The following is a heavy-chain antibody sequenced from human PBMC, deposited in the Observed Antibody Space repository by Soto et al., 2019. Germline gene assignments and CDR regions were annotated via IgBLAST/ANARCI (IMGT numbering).Heavy chain of an antibody. Sequence: QVQLQESGPGLVKPSDTLSLTCAVSGYSISSSNWWGWIRQPPGKGLEWIGYIYYRGTTYYNPSLRSRVTLSVGTAKDQFSLKLSSLAAVDSAVYYFARSEIQGPIDYWAQGTRVTVSS. CDR3: ARSEIQGPIDY. V-gene: IGHV4-28*01. CDR1: GYSISSSNW. J-gene: IGHJ4*02. CDR2: IYYRGTT.